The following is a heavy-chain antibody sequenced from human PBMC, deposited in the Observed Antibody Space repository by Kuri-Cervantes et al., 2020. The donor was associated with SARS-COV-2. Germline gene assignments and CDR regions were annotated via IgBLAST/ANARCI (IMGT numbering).Heavy chain of an antibody. CDR1: GFTFSSYS. J-gene: IGHJ4*02. CDR2: ISSTSSYI. Sequence: LSLTCAASGFTFSSYSMNWVRQAPGKGLEWVSSISSTSSYIYYADSVKGRFTISRDNAKNSLYLQMNSLRAEDTAVYYCARDGSPRVWSGYYTDYWGQGTLVTVSS. V-gene: IGHV3-21*01. D-gene: IGHD3-3*01. CDR3: ARDGSPRVWSGYYTDY.